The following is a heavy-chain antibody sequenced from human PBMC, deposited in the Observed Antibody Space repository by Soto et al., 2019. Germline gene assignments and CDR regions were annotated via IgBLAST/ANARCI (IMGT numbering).Heavy chain of an antibody. J-gene: IGHJ5*02. Sequence: QITLKESGPTLVKPTQTLTLTCSFSGFSLSTTGVGVGWIRQPPGKALEWLASVFWDDDKRYSPSLKSRVTITKDASKNPVVLTMTNVDPVDTATYYCAHTSKSTLNNWFDPWGQGTLVTVSS. D-gene: IGHD2-2*01. V-gene: IGHV2-5*02. CDR3: AHTSKSTLNNWFDP. CDR1: GFSLSTTGVG. CDR2: VFWDDDK.